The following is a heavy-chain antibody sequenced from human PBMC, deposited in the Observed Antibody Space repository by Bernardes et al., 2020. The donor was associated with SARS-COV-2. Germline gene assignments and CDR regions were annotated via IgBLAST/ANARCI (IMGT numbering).Heavy chain of an antibody. D-gene: IGHD3-10*01. Sequence: ASVKVSCKASGYTFTGYYMHWVRQAPGQGLEWMGWINPNSGGTNYAQKFQGRVTMTRDTSISTAYMELSRLRSDDTAVYYCVLLWFGELLALNYWGQGTLVTVSS. CDR1: GYTFTGYY. CDR2: INPNSGGT. J-gene: IGHJ4*02. CDR3: VLLWFGELLALNY. V-gene: IGHV1-2*02.